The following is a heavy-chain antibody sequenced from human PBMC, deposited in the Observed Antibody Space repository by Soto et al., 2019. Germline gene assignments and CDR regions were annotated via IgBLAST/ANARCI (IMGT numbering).Heavy chain of an antibody. Sequence: QVQLVQSGAEVKKPGASVKVSCKASGYTFTSYDINWVRQATGQGLEWMGWMNPNSGNTGYAQKLQGRVTMTRNTSISTDYMELSSLRSEDTAVYYCAREHSSSWRFDYWGQGTLVTVSS. CDR1: GYTFTSYD. CDR3: AREHSSSWRFDY. J-gene: IGHJ4*02. CDR2: MNPNSGNT. D-gene: IGHD6-13*01. V-gene: IGHV1-8*01.